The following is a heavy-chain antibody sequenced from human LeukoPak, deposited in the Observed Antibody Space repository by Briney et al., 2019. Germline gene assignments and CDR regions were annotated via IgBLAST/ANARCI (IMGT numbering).Heavy chain of an antibody. D-gene: IGHD6-19*01. CDR1: GFTFSSYS. J-gene: IGHJ6*03. CDR2: ISSSSSYI. V-gene: IGHV3-21*01. CDR3: ARGSGWYLDYYYYMDV. Sequence: AGGSLRLSCAASGFTFSSYSMNWVRQAPGKGLEWVSSISSSSSYIYYADSVKGRFTISRDNAKNSLYLQMNSLRAEDTAVYYCARGSGWYLDYYYYMDVWGKGTTVTVSS.